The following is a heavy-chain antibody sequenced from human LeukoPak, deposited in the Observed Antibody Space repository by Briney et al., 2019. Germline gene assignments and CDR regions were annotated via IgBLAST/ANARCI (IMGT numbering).Heavy chain of an antibody. D-gene: IGHD6-19*01. CDR2: MNPNSGNT. J-gene: IGHJ6*03. V-gene: IGHV1-8*01. CDR3: ARLRRAVAGTYYYYYMDV. Sequence: ASVKVSCKASGYTFTSYDINWVRQATGQGLEWMGWMNPNSGNTGYAQKFQGRVTMTRNTSISTDYMELSSLRSEDTAVYYCARLRRAVAGTYYYYYMDVWGKGTTVTVSS. CDR1: GYTFTSYD.